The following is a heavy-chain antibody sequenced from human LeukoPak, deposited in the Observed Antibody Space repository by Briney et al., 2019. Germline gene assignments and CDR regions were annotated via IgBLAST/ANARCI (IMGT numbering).Heavy chain of an antibody. V-gene: IGHV3-21*01. D-gene: IGHD3-9*01. CDR2: ISSSSSYI. CDR3: ARDSRDILTGYSYRHFDY. CDR1: GFTFSSYS. J-gene: IGHJ4*02. Sequence: GGSLRLSCAASGFTFSSYSMNWVRQAPGKGLEWVSSISSSSSYIYYADSVKGRFTISRDNAKNSLYLQMNSLRAEDTAVYYCARDSRDILTGYSYRHFDYWGQGTLVTVSS.